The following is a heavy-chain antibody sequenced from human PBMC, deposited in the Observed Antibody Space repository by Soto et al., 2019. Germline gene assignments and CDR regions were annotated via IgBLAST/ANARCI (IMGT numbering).Heavy chain of an antibody. CDR3: ARSRATVTPLDY. CDR1: GFKFEDYA. V-gene: IGHV3-9*01. CDR2: ISWGSGSI. Sequence: EVHLVESGGGLVQPGGSLRLSCAASGFKFEDYAMHWVRQAPGKGLEWVSSISWGSGSIGYADSVRGRFAISRDNAKKSLYLQMNSLRTEDTALYYCARSRATVTPLDYWGQGTLVTVSS. D-gene: IGHD4-17*01. J-gene: IGHJ4*02.